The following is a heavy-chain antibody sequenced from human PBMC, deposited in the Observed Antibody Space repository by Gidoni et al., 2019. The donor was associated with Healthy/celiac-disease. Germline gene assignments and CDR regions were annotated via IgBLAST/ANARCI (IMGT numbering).Heavy chain of an antibody. CDR3: VKGGVVYYYDSSGPDAFDI. CDR2: ISSNGGST. Sequence: EVQLVESGGGLVQPGGSLRLSCSASGFTFSSSAMHWVRQAPGKGLEYVSAISSNGGSTYYADSVKGRFTISRDNSKNTLYLQMSSLRAEDTAVYYCVKGGVVYYYDSSGPDAFDIWGQGTMVTVSS. V-gene: IGHV3-64D*06. J-gene: IGHJ3*02. D-gene: IGHD3-22*01. CDR1: GFTFSSSA.